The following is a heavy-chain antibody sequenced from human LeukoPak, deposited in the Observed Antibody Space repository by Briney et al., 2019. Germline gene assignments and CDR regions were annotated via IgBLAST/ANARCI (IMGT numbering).Heavy chain of an antibody. CDR1: GFSFSSYG. D-gene: IGHD1-26*01. CDR3: ANGREHRF. CDR2: ISSSSSYI. Sequence: GGSLRLSCACSGFSFSSYGMAWVRQAPGKGLEWVSSISSSSSYIYYADSVKGRFTISRDNAKNSLYLQMNSLRAEDTAVYYCANGREHRFWGQGTLVTVSS. J-gene: IGHJ4*02. V-gene: IGHV3-21*01.